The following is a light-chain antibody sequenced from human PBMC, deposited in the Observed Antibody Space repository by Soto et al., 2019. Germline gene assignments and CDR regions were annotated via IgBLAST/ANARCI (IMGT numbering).Light chain of an antibody. CDR3: SSFASSNTWV. V-gene: IGLV2-8*01. J-gene: IGLJ3*02. CDR2: EVT. CDR1: SRDVGAYNY. Sequence: QSALTQPPSASGSPGQSVTISCTGTSRDVGAYNYVSGYQQHAGKAPKLVIYEVTKRPSGVPDRFSGSKSANTASLTVSGLQAEDEADYYCSSFASSNTWVFGGGTKLTVL.